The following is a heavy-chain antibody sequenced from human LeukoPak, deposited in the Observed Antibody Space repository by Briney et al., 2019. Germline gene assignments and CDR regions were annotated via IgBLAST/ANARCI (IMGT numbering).Heavy chain of an antibody. J-gene: IGHJ4*02. CDR2: IIPIFGTE. CDR1: GGTFSSYA. CDR3: ARGLYDSSGLDY. V-gene: IGHV1-69*05. D-gene: IGHD3-22*01. Sequence: ASVKVSCKASGGTFSSYAISWVRQAPGQGLEWMGGIIPIFGTENYAQKFQGRVTITTDESTSTAYMELSSLRSEDTAVYYCARGLYDSSGLDYWGQGTLVTVSS.